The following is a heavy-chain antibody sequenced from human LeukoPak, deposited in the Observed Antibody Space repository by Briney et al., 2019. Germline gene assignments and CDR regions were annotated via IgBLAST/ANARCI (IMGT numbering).Heavy chain of an antibody. CDR1: GYTFTSYA. J-gene: IGHJ3*02. CDR3: ARDFKTPHDAFDI. Sequence: ASVTVSCTASGYTFTSYAMHWVRQAPGQRLEWMGWSNAGNGNTKYSQEFQGRVTITRDTSASTAYMELSSLRSEDMAVYYCARDFKTPHDAFDIWGQGTMVTVSS. V-gene: IGHV1-3*02. CDR2: SNAGNGNT.